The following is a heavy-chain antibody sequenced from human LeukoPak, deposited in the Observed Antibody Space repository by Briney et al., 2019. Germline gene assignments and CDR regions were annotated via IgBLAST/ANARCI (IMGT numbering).Heavy chain of an antibody. CDR1: SRTLSRSA. CDR3: ATDSSGYYSRGYFDY. J-gene: IGHJ4*01. Sequence: SCNLSSRTLSRSAISCVPHAPGHPLDWLGALLPIFRTPHYAPKFQAKVTIPADESTSPAYLALSTLRSEDTTGYYFATDSSGYYSRGYFDYWGHGTLVTVSS. V-gene: IGHV1-69*01. D-gene: IGHD3-22*01. CDR2: LLPIFRTP.